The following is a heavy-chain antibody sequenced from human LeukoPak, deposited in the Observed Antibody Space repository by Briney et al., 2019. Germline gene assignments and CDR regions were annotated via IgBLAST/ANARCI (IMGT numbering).Heavy chain of an antibody. CDR2: ISGSGGAT. Sequence: PGGSLRLSCAASGFTSSSYAMSWVRQAPGKGLEWVSNISGSGGATYYADSVKGRFTISRDNSKYTLYLQMNSLRAEDTAVYYCVKGGSYSDYYFDYWGQGTLVTVSS. CDR1: GFTSSSYA. V-gene: IGHV3-23*01. J-gene: IGHJ4*02. D-gene: IGHD5-12*01. CDR3: VKGGSYSDYYFDY.